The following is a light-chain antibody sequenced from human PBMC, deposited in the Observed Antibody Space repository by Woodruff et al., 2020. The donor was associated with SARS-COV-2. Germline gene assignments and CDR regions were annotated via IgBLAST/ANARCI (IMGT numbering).Light chain of an antibody. V-gene: IGKV1-5*03. CDR1: QSISSW. CDR3: QQYSSYWT. CDR2: KAS. Sequence: CRASQSISSWLAWYQQKPGKAPKLLIYKASSLESGVPSRFSGSGSGTEFTLTISSLQPDDFATYYCQQYSSYWTFGQGT. J-gene: IGKJ1*01.